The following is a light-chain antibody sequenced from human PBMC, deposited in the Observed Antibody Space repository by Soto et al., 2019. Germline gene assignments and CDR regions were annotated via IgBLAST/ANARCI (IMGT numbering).Light chain of an antibody. CDR2: GAS. Sequence: IELPQSPATLSFSPGERDTLTCRSRQSGSSSNLAWYQQKPGQAPRLLIHGASNRATGIPDRFSGSGSGTDFTLTIGSLEPEDFAVYYCQQHLVTPWTFGQGTKVDIK. CDR1: QSGSSSN. V-gene: IGKV3-20*01. J-gene: IGKJ1*01. CDR3: QQHLVTPWT.